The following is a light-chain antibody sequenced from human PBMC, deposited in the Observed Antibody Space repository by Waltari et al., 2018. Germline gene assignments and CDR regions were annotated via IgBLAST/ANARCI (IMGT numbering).Light chain of an antibody. CDR3: GTWDSSLSVVV. V-gene: IGLV1-51*01. Sequence: QSVLTQPPSVSAAPGQKVTISCSGSNSNIGNNYVSWYQPAPGTAPKLLIYDEKHRPSGVPARFSASKSGTSATLGITGLQTGDEADYYCGTWDSSLSVVVFGGGTKLTVL. J-gene: IGLJ2*01. CDR2: DEK. CDR1: NSNIGNNY.